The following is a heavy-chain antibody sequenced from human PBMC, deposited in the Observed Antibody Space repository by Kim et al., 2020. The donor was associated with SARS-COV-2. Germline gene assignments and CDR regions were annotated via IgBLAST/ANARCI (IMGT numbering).Heavy chain of an antibody. D-gene: IGHD4-17*01. CDR2: ISASVGSR. CDR1: GFTFNKFP. CDR3: TRGYGDYHDAFDM. J-gene: IGHJ3*02. Sequence: GGSLRLSCAASGFTFNKFPMSWVRQAPGKGLEWVSSISASVGSRDHADAVKGRFTISRDNSKNTLYLEMNNLRAEDTATYYCTRGYGDYHDAFDMWGQGTMVTVSS. V-gene: IGHV3-23*01.